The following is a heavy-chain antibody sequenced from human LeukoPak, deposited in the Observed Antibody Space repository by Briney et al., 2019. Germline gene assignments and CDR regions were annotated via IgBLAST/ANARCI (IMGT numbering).Heavy chain of an antibody. V-gene: IGHV4-59*11. D-gene: IGHD4-17*01. CDR3: ARAPTTVTTNFDY. Sequence: TPSETLSLTCTVSGGFISNHYWSWIRQPPGKGLEWIGYFYYSGSTTYNPSLKSRVTISVDTSKNQFSLKLSSVTAADTAVYYCARAPTTVTTNFDYWGQGTLVTVSS. CDR1: GGFISNHY. J-gene: IGHJ4*02. CDR2: FYYSGST.